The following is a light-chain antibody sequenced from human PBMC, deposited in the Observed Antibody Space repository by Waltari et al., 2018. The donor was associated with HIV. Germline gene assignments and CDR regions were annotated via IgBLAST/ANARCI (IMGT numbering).Light chain of an antibody. CDR2: AAS. Sequence: DIQLTQSPSFLSASVGDRVTITCRASQGISSHLAWYQQKPGKAPKLLIFAASTLQSGVPSTFSGSGSGTEFTLTISSLQPEDFATYFCQQLNSYPITFGGGTKVEIK. CDR1: QGISSH. J-gene: IGKJ4*01. CDR3: QQLNSYPIT. V-gene: IGKV1-9*01.